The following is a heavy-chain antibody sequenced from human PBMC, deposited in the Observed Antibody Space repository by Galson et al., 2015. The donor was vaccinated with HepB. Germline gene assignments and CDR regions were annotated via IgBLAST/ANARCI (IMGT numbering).Heavy chain of an antibody. V-gene: IGHV1-46*01. CDR1: GYTFTSYY. CDR2: INPRGGTT. Sequence: SVKVSCKASGYTFTSYYMHWVRQAPGQGPEWMGIINPRGGTTNYAQKFQGRIIMARDTSTRTVYMELSSLRSEDTAVYYCARDRLGDYVFHVWGQGTLVTVSS. CDR3: ARDRLGDYVFHV. D-gene: IGHD3-16*01. J-gene: IGHJ4*02.